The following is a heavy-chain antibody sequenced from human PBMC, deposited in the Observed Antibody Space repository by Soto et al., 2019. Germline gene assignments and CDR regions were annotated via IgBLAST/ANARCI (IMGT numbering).Heavy chain of an antibody. D-gene: IGHD1-1*01. J-gene: IGHJ4*02. CDR1: GFTFSSYW. V-gene: IGHV3-74*01. CDR3: VGGTGY. CDR2: INSDGSST. Sequence: EVQVVEFGGGLVQPGGSLRLSCAGSGFTFSSYWMYWARQAPGKGLVWVSRINSDGSSTNYADSVKGRFTISRDNAKNTVNLQMNSLRDEATAVYYCVGGTGYWGQGTLVTVSS.